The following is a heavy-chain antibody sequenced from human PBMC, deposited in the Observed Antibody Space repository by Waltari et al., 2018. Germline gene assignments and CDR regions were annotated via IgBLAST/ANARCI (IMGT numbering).Heavy chain of an antibody. V-gene: IGHV4-61*02. CDR3: AREGASMQLDY. J-gene: IGHJ4*02. CDR2: IYTRGST. Sequence: QVQLQESGPGLVKPSQTLSLTCTVSGGSISSGSYNWSWIRQPAGKGLEWIGRIYTRGSTNYNPSLKSRVTISVDTSKNQFSLKLSSVTAADTAVYYCAREGASMQLDYWGQGTLVTVSS. CDR1: GGSISSGSYN.